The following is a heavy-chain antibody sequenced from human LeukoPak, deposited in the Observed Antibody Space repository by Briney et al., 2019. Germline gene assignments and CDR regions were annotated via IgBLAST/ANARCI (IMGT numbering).Heavy chain of an antibody. CDR1: GGSISSSSYY. V-gene: IGHV4-39*01. J-gene: IGHJ5*02. D-gene: IGHD3-9*01. Sequence: SETLSLTCTVSGGSISSSSYYWGWIRQPPGKGLEWIGSIYYSGSTYYNPSLKSRVTISVDTSKNQFSLKLSSVTAADTAVYYCARQHVLLTGKGWFDPWGQGTLVTVSS. CDR2: IYYSGST. CDR3: ARQHVLLTGKGWFDP.